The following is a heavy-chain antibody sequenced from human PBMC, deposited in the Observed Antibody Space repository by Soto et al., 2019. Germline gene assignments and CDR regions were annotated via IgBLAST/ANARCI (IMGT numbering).Heavy chain of an antibody. Sequence: QVQLQESGPGLVKPSETLSLTCTVSGGSVSSGSYYWSWIRQPPGKGLEWIGYIYYSGSTNYNPSINSQVTISVDTLKNQFSLKLSSVTAADTAVYYCAGDLLAARRYFDYSGQGTLVTVSS. CDR2: IYYSGST. CDR3: AGDLLAARRYFDY. J-gene: IGHJ4*02. D-gene: IGHD6-6*01. CDR1: GGSVSSGSYY. V-gene: IGHV4-61*01.